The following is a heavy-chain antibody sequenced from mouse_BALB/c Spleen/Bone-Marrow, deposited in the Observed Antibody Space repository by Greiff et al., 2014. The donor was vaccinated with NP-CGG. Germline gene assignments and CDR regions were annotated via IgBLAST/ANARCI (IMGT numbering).Heavy chain of an antibody. J-gene: IGHJ2*01. D-gene: IGHD2-10*01. V-gene: IGHV5-6-3*01. CDR3: ARDGPYFFDY. CDR2: TNSNGGST. CDR1: GFTFSRYG. Sequence: EVMLVESGGGLVQPGGSLKLSCAASGFTFSRYGMSWVRQTPDKRLELVATTNSNGGSTYYPDSVKGRFTISRDNAKNTLYLQMSSLKSEDTAMYYCARDGPYFFDYWGRGTTLTVSS.